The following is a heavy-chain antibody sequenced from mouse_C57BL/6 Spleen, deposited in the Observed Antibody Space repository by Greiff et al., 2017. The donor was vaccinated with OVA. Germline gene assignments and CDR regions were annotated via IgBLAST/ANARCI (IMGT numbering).Heavy chain of an antibody. CDR3: ARGRYAMDY. D-gene: IGHD6-1*01. J-gene: IGHJ4*01. CDR1: VYTFTSYW. CDR2: IHPNSGST. V-gene: IGHV1-64*01. Sequence: QLQPSWSVLLQPGASVTLSFPASVYTFTSYWMHLVQQSPGQVLSLIGMIHPNSGSTNYNEKFKSKATLTVDKSSSTAYMQLSSLTSEDSAVYYCARGRYAMDYWGQGTSVTVSS.